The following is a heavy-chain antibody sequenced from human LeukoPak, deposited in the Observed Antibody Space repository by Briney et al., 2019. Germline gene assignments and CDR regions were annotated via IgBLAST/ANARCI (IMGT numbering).Heavy chain of an antibody. CDR2: VRFDGSSY. Sequence: GGSLRLSCAASGFVFSNYGMHWVRQAPGKGLERVAFVRFDGSSYNHADSVKGRFTISRDNSKDTVYLQMNSLRPEDTAVYYCAKDSVEGGRGIDYWGQGTLVTVSS. V-gene: IGHV3-30*02. CDR3: AKDSVEGGRGIDY. D-gene: IGHD1-26*01. J-gene: IGHJ4*02. CDR1: GFVFSNYG.